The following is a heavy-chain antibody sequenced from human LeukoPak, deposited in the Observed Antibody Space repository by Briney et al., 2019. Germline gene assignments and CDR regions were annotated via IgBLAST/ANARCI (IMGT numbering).Heavy chain of an antibody. CDR1: GCSISRDY. D-gene: IGHD3-22*01. Sequence: SETLSLTCTVCGCSISRDYWSWIRQPPGKGLEWIGYIYYRGSTNYNPSLKSRVTISVDTSKNQFSLKLSSVTAADTAVYYCARLSGYSSGHYYSDYWGQGTLVTVSP. J-gene: IGHJ4*02. CDR3: ARLSGYSSGHYYSDY. CDR2: IYYRGST. V-gene: IGHV4-59*01.